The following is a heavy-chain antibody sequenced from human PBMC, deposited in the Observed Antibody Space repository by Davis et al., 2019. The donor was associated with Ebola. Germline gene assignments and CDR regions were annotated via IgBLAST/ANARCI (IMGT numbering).Heavy chain of an antibody. V-gene: IGHV3-30*04. CDR2: ISYDGSNK. D-gene: IGHD3-9*01. Sequence: PGGSLRLSCAGSEFTFSSYAIHWVRQGPGKGLEWVAVISYDGSNKYYADSVKGRFTISRDISRHTVYLQMNSLRPEDTAVYYCASQPDTYDFLTGYYGMDVWGTGTTVSVSS. J-gene: IGHJ6*04. CDR1: EFTFSSYA. CDR3: ASQPDTYDFLTGYYGMDV.